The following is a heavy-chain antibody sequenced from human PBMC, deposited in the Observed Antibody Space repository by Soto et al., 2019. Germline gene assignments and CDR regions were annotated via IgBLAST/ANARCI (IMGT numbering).Heavy chain of an antibody. CDR1: GFTFSSYW. CDR2: INSDGSST. Sequence: QRLSCAASGFTFSSYWMHWVRQAPGKGLVWVSRINSDGSSTSYADSVKGRFTISRDNAKNTLYLQMNSLRAEDTAVYYCARAVYDFWSGYLPGFDPWGQGTLVTVSS. J-gene: IGHJ5*02. CDR3: ARAVYDFWSGYLPGFDP. D-gene: IGHD3-3*01. V-gene: IGHV3-74*01.